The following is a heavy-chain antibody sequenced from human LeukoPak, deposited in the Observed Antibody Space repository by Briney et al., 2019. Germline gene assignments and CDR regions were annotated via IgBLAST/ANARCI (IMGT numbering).Heavy chain of an antibody. J-gene: IGHJ4*02. CDR1: GGTFSSYA. CDR2: IIPIFGTA. Sequence: SVKVSCMASGGTFSSYAISWVRQAPGQGLEWMGGIIPIFGTANYAQKFQGRVTITTDESTSTAYMELSSLRSEDTAVYYCARAPKNYYDSSGSLDYWGEGTPVTVSS. V-gene: IGHV1-69*05. D-gene: IGHD3-22*01. CDR3: ARAPKNYYDSSGSLDY.